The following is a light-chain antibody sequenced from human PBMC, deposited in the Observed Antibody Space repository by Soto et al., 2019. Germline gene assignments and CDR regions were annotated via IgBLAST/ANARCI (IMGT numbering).Light chain of an antibody. J-gene: IGLJ2*01. CDR1: SSDVGGYNY. CDR2: NVN. CDR3: SSYTSISTVV. V-gene: IGLV2-14*01. Sequence: QSVLTQPASVSGSPGQSITISCIGTSSDVGGYNYVSWYQQHPDKAPKLVIYNVNNRPSGVSDRFSGSKSGNTASLIISGLQAEDEADYYCSSYTSISTVVFGGGTKLTAL.